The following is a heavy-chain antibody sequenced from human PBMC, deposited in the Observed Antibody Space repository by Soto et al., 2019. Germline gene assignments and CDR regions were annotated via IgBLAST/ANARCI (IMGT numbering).Heavy chain of an antibody. CDR3: ARDRLGDYYYYMDV. Sequence: EVQLVESGGGLVKPGGSLRLSCAASGFTFSSYSMNWVRQAPGKGLEWVSSISSSSSYIYYADSVKGRFTISRDNAKNSLYLQMNSLRAEDTAVYYCARDRLGDYYYYMDVWGKGTTVTVSS. D-gene: IGHD3-16*01. V-gene: IGHV3-21*01. J-gene: IGHJ6*03. CDR2: ISSSSSYI. CDR1: GFTFSSYS.